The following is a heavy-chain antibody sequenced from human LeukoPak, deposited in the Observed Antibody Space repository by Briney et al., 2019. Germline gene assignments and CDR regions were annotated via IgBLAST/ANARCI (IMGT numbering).Heavy chain of an antibody. Sequence: GGSLRLSCAASGFTFSSYAMSWVRQTPGKGLEWVSAISGSGGSTYYADSVKGRFTISRDNSKNTLYLQMNSLRAEDTAVYYCAKDRRLIAAAGTYDYWGQGTLVTVSS. V-gene: IGHV3-23*01. J-gene: IGHJ4*02. CDR1: GFTFSSYA. CDR3: AKDRRLIAAAGTYDY. CDR2: ISGSGGST. D-gene: IGHD6-13*01.